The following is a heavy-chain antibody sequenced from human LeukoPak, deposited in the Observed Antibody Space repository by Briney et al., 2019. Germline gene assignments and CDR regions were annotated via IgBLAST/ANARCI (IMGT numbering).Heavy chain of an antibody. Sequence: QPGGSLRRSGADSGFTCSGNRRRWVGQAPGKGVEWGANIKKDGSEKDYVYSVKGGFTMYRDKAKNSLYLQMNSLRAEDTSVYYCARAWYYDYWGPGTLVTGSS. CDR3: ARAWYYDY. V-gene: IGHV3-7*01. CDR1: GFTCSGNR. D-gene: IGHD1-7*01. CDR2: IKKDGSEK. J-gene: IGHJ4*02.